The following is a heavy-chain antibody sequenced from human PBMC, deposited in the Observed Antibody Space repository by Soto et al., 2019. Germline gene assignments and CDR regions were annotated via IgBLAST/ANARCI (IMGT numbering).Heavy chain of an antibody. CDR1: GGSISSGDYF. D-gene: IGHD3-22*01. J-gene: IGHJ5*02. Sequence: QVQLQESGPGLVKPSQTLSLTCTVSGGSISSGDYFWSWIRQPPGKGLEWIGYIYYSGSTYYNPSLKSRVTISVDTSKNQFSLKLSSVTAADTAVYYCARDLSNYDSSGYRRIRFDPWGQGTLVTVSS. CDR2: IYYSGST. V-gene: IGHV4-30-4*01. CDR3: ARDLSNYDSSGYRRIRFDP.